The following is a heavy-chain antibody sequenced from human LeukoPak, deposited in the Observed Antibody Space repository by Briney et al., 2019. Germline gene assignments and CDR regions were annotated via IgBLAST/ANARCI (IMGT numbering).Heavy chain of an antibody. CDR1: GGSISRGGYY. CDR3: ARDVSNYDSSGYGAFDI. V-gene: IGHV4-31*03. J-gene: IGHJ3*02. Sequence: SETLSLTCTVSGGSISRGGYYWSWIRQHPGKGLEWIGYIYYSGSTYYNPSLKSRVTISVDTSKNQFSLKLSSVTAADTAVYYCARDVSNYDSSGYGAFDIWGQGTMVTVSS. CDR2: IYYSGST. D-gene: IGHD3-22*01.